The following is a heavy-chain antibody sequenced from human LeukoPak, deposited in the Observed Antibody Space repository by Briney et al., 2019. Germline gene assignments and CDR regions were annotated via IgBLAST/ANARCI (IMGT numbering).Heavy chain of an antibody. Sequence: PGGSLRLSCAASGFTFSAYGMSWVRQSPRKGLEWVSGVSGADGTTYYADSVKGRFTISRDNAKNSLYQQMNSLRAEDTSVYFCARLSYWVFEIWGQGTMVTVSP. D-gene: IGHD2-21*01. CDR2: VSGADGTT. CDR3: ARLSYWVFEI. CDR1: GFTFSAYG. V-gene: IGHV3-48*04. J-gene: IGHJ3*02.